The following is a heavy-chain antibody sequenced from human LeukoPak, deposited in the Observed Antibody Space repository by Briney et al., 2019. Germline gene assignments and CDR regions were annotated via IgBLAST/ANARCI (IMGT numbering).Heavy chain of an antibody. CDR1: GYNFTNYY. CDR3: ARGGALRYFEWFSAY. Sequence: GASVKVSCKTSGYNFTNYYMHWVRQAPGHGLEWMGIMNPSGDTTTYAEKFQGRVTMTRDTSTSTVYMELSSLRSEDTAVYYCARGGALRYFEWFSAYWGHGTLVTVSS. D-gene: IGHD3-9*01. J-gene: IGHJ4*01. CDR2: MNPSGDTT. V-gene: IGHV1-46*01.